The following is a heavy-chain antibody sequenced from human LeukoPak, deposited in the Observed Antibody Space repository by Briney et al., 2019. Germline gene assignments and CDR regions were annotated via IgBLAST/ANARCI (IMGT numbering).Heavy chain of an antibody. J-gene: IGHJ5*02. D-gene: IGHD2/OR15-2a*01. V-gene: IGHV4-59*01. Sequence: SETLSLTCTVSGGSISSYYWSWIRQPPGKGLEWIGYIYYSGSTNYNPSLKSRATISVDTSKNQFSLKLSSVTAADTAVYYCARETSTSEFDPWGQGTLVTVSS. CDR1: GGSISSYY. CDR3: ARETSTSEFDP. CDR2: IYYSGST.